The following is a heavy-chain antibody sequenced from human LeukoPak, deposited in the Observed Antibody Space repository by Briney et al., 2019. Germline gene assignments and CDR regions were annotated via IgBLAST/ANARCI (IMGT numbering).Heavy chain of an antibody. CDR3: ARDHHIYYDSSGYLDY. J-gene: IGHJ4*02. CDR2: ISYDGSNK. D-gene: IGHD3-22*01. Sequence: GGSLRLSCAASGFTFSSYAMHWVRQAPGKGLEWVAVISYDGSNKYYADSVKGRFTISRDNSKNTLYLQMNSLRAEDTAVYYCARDHHIYYDSSGYLDYWGQGTLVTVSS. V-gene: IGHV3-30-3*01. CDR1: GFTFSSYA.